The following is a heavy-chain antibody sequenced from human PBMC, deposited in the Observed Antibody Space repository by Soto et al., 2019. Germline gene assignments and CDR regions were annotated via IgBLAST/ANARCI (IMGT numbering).Heavy chain of an antibody. CDR1: GFTFSSYA. CDR3: ARCPSIAAAGRLLIYYYYGMDV. J-gene: IGHJ6*02. Sequence: QVQLVESGGGVVQPGRSLRLSCAASGFTFSSYAMHWVRQAPGKGLEWVAVISYDGSNKYYADSVKGRFTISRDNSKNTLYLQMNSLRAEDTAVYYCARCPSIAAAGRLLIYYYYGMDVWGQGTTVTVSS. CDR2: ISYDGSNK. D-gene: IGHD6-13*01. V-gene: IGHV3-30-3*01.